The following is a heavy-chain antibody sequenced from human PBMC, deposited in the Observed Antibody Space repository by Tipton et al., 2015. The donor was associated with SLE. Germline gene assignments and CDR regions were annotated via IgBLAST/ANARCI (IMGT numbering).Heavy chain of an antibody. CDR2: ISYDGSNK. D-gene: IGHD5-12*01. Sequence: SLRLSCAASGFTFSSYAMHWVRQAPGKGLEWVAVISYDGSNKYYADSVKGRFTVSRDNAKNSLYLQMNSLKVEDTAVYYCAKEILGRVSAYDYHYYYHGMDVWGQGTTVTVSS. J-gene: IGHJ6*02. CDR3: AKEILGRVSAYDYHYYYHGMDV. V-gene: IGHV3-30*04. CDR1: GFTFSSYA.